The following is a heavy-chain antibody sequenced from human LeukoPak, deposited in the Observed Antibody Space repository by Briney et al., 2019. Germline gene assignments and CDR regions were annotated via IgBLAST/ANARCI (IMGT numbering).Heavy chain of an antibody. CDR3: ARDDLYCSGGSCYTE. CDR2: ISSTSSYI. D-gene: IGHD2-15*01. V-gene: IGHV3-21*04. CDR1: GFTFSDYS. J-gene: IGHJ4*02. Sequence: PGGSLRLSCAASGFTFSDYSMNWVRQAPGKGLEWVSSISSTSSYIYYADSVKGRFTISRDDAKNSLYLQMNSLRAEDTAVYYCARDDLYCSGGSCYTEWGQGSPVTVSS.